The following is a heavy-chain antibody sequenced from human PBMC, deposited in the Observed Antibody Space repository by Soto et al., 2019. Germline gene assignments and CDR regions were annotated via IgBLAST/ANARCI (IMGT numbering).Heavy chain of an antibody. Sequence: EVQLVESGGGLVQPGGSLRLSCAASGFTFSSYSMNWFRQAPGKGLEWVSYISSSSSTIYYADSVKGRFTISRNNAKNALSLQMNSLRDEDTAVYYCARVYGSGSWGQGTLVTVSS. V-gene: IGHV3-48*02. CDR1: GFTFSSYS. J-gene: IGHJ4*02. CDR2: ISSSSSTI. CDR3: ARVYGSGS. D-gene: IGHD3-10*01.